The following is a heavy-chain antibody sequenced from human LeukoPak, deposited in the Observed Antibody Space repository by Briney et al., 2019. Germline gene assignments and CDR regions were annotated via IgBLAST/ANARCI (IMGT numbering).Heavy chain of an antibody. CDR3: TRPYYYDSSGYRDY. J-gene: IGHJ4*02. CDR1: GFTFSGSA. V-gene: IGHV3-73*01. D-gene: IGHD3-22*01. CDR2: IRSKANSYAT. Sequence: GGSLRLSCAASGFTFSGSAMPWVRQASGKGLEWVGRIRSKANSYATAYAASVKGRFTISRDDSKNTAYLQMNSLKTEDTAVYYCTRPYYYDSSGYRDYWGQGTLVTVSS.